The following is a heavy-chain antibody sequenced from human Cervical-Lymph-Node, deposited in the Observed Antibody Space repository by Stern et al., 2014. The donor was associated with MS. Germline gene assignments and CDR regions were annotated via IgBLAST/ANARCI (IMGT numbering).Heavy chain of an antibody. CDR2: IYYGGST. CDR1: GGSISSGDYY. J-gene: IGHJ5*02. CDR3: ASANCSSTSCPNWFDP. D-gene: IGHD2-2*01. V-gene: IGHV4-30-4*08. Sequence: QVQLQESGPGLVKPSQTLSLTCTVSGGSISSGDYYWSWIRQPPGKGLEWLGDIYYGGSTYYNPSLKSRVTISVDTSKNQFSLKLSSVTAADTAVYYCASANCSSTSCPNWFDPWGQGTLVTVSS.